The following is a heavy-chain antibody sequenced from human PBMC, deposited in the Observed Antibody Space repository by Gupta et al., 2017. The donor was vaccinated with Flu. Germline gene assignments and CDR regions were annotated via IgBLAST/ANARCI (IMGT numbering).Heavy chain of an antibody. CDR1: GGSIRSSSYY. CDR3: ASPYSSSFDFDS. J-gene: IGHJ4*02. Sequence: QLQLQESGPGQVKPSETLSLTCTVSGGSIRSSSYYCGWIRQPPGKGLEWIGSIHYSGSTYYNPSLKSRVTISVDTSKNQFSLKLSSVTAADTAVYYCASPYSSSFDFDSWGQGTLVTASS. CDR2: IHYSGST. V-gene: IGHV4-39*01. D-gene: IGHD6-6*01.